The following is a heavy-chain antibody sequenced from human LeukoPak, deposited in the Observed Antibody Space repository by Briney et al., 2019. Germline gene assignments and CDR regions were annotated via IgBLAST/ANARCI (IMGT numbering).Heavy chain of an antibody. V-gene: IGHV3-30*18. J-gene: IGHJ6*02. CDR1: GFTFSSYG. D-gene: IGHD2-15*01. CDR2: ISYDGSNK. Sequence: PGGSLRLSCAASGFTFSSYGMHWVRQAPGKGLEWVAVISYDGSNKYYADSVKGRFTISRDNSKNTLYLQMNSLRAEDTAVYYCAKDFIVVVVAATPTSLGMDVWGQGTTVTVSS. CDR3: AKDFIVVVVAATPTSLGMDV.